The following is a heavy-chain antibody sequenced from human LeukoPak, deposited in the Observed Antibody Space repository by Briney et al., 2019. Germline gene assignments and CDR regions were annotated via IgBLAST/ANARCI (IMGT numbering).Heavy chain of an antibody. Sequence: GESLKISCKGSGYSFTSYWIGWVRQMPGKGLEWMGIIYPGDSDTRYSPSFQGQVTISADKSISTAYLQWSSLKASDTAMYYCARTYGNRDGQSPYYYYGMDVWGQGTTVTVSS. J-gene: IGHJ6*02. CDR1: GYSFTSYW. CDR2: IYPGDSDT. V-gene: IGHV5-51*01. CDR3: ARTYGNRDGQSPYYYYGMDV. D-gene: IGHD4-11*01.